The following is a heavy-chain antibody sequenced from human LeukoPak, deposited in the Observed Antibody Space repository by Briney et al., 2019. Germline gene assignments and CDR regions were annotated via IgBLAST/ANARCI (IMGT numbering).Heavy chain of an antibody. J-gene: IGHJ5*02. V-gene: IGHV1-8*01. Sequence: ASVTVSFTSSGYTFTIYDINWVRQAPGQGLEWMGWMNPNSGNTGYAQKFQGRVTMTRNTSISTAYMELSSLRSEDTAVYYCARAVFVTMVRGVISWFDPWGQGTLVTVSS. CDR1: GYTFTIYD. D-gene: IGHD3-10*01. CDR3: ARAVFVTMVRGVISWFDP. CDR2: MNPNSGNT.